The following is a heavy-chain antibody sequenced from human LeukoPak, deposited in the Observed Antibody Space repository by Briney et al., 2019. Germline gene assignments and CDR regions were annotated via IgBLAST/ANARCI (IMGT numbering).Heavy chain of an antibody. J-gene: IGHJ6*03. D-gene: IGHD3-16*02. CDR3: AKGGITFGGVIPYYYYMDV. V-gene: IGHV3-48*03. CDR1: GFTFSSYE. CDR2: ISSSGSTI. Sequence: GGSLRLSCAASGFTFSSYEMNWVRQAPGKGLEWVSYISSSGSTIYYADSVKGRFTISRDNAKNSLYLQMNSLRAEDTAVYYCAKGGITFGGVIPYYYYMDVWGKGTTVTISS.